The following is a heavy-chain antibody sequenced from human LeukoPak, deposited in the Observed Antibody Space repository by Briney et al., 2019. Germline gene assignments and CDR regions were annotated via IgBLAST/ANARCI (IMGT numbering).Heavy chain of an antibody. CDR2: ISGGGGST. J-gene: IGHJ6*04. D-gene: IGHD6-13*01. V-gene: IGHV3-23*01. CDR1: GFTFSSYA. Sequence: PGASLRLSCAASGFTFSSYAMSWVRQAPGKGLEWVSVISGGGGSTDYADSVKGRFTISRDNSKNTMYLQMNSLRAEDTAVYYCAKGRIAGPRGTLYYGMDVWGKGTTVIVSS. CDR3: AKGRIAGPRGTLYYGMDV.